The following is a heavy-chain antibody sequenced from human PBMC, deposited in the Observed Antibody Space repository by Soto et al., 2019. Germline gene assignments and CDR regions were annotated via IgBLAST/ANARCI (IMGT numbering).Heavy chain of an antibody. Sequence: GESLKISCAASGFTFSSYAMHWVRQAPGKGLEWVAVISYDGSNKYYADSVKGRFTISRDNSKNTLYLQMNSLRAEDTAVYYCARVTPPLYGGGGQGTLVTVSS. CDR3: ARVTPPLYGG. J-gene: IGHJ4*02. V-gene: IGHV3-30-3*01. CDR1: GFTFSSYA. D-gene: IGHD4-17*01. CDR2: ISYDGSNK.